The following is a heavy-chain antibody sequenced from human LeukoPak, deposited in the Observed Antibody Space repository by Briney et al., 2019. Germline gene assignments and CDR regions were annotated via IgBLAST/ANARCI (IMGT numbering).Heavy chain of an antibody. D-gene: IGHD6-19*01. J-gene: IGHJ4*02. CDR3: AREADSGFIFDY. V-gene: IGHV4-30-4*01. CDR1: GGSISSGVYY. Sequence: SETLSLTCTVSGGSISSGVYYWSWTRQPPGKGLEWIGYTYYSGSTYYNPSLKSRVTISVDTSKNQFSLKLSSVTAADTAVYYCAREADSGFIFDYWGQGTLVTVSS. CDR2: TYYSGST.